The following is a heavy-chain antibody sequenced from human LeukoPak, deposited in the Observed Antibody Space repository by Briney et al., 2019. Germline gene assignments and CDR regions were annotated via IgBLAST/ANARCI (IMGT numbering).Heavy chain of an antibody. CDR2: ISGSGGVT. D-gene: IGHD3-22*01. CDR1: GVSISSSNSY. CDR3: AQDGYYYDSSAYYVIYYFDS. V-gene: IGHV3-23*01. Sequence: ETLSLTCTVSGVSISSSNSYWGWVRQAPGKGLEWVSIISGSGGVTYYADSVKGRFTISRDNSKNTLYLQMNSLRAKDTAVYYCAQDGYYYDSSAYYVIYYFDSWGQGTLVTVSS. J-gene: IGHJ4*02.